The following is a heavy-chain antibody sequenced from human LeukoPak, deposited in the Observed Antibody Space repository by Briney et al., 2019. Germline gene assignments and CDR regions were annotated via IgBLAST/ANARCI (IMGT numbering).Heavy chain of an antibody. V-gene: IGHV4-39*01. CDR2: IYYSGST. D-gene: IGHD2-2*02. J-gene: IGHJ4*02. CDR3: ARRCISSICYNS. Sequence: IGNIYYSGSTYYNPSLKSRVSISVDTSKNQFSLKLSSLTAADTAVYYCARRCISSICYNSWGQGTLVTVSS.